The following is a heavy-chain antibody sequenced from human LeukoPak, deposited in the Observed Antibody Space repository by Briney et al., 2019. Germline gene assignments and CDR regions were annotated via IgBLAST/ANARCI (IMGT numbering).Heavy chain of an antibody. D-gene: IGHD1-1*01. Sequence: ASVKVSCKASGYTFTSYGISWVRQAPGQGLEWMGWISAYNGNTNYAQKLQGRVTMTTDTSTSTAYMELNSLRSEDTAVYYCARTAPYAGSWNAKANSYYFDSWGQGSLVTVSS. CDR1: GYTFTSYG. J-gene: IGHJ4*02. CDR2: ISAYNGNT. V-gene: IGHV1-18*01. CDR3: ARTAPYAGSWNAKANSYYFDS.